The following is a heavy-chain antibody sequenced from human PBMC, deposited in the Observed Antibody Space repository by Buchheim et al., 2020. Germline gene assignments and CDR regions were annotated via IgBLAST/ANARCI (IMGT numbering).Heavy chain of an antibody. V-gene: IGHV4-39*01. Sequence: QLQLQESGPGLVKPSETLSLTCTVSGGSISSSNYYWAWIRQSPGKGLEWIGTIHYTGNPFYNPSLKSRVTVSVDTSKNQFSLRLTSVTAADTAVYYCASRRGYDFDYWGQG. CDR2: IHYTGNP. J-gene: IGHJ4*02. CDR3: ASRRGYDFDY. D-gene: IGHD5-18*01. CDR1: GGSISSSNYY.